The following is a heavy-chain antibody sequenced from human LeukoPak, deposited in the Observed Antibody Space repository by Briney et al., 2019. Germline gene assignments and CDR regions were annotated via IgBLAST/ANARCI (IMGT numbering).Heavy chain of an antibody. CDR2: IIPILGIA. CDR1: GGTFSSYT. V-gene: IGHV1-69*02. J-gene: IGHJ6*02. D-gene: IGHD1-20*01. CDR3: AGAAYNWNDHYYYGMDV. Sequence: SVTVSCKASGGTFSSYTISWVRQAPGQGLEWMGRIIPILGIANYAQKFQGRVTITADKSTSTAYMELSSLRSEDTAVYYCAGAAYNWNDHYYYGMDVWGQGTTVTVSS.